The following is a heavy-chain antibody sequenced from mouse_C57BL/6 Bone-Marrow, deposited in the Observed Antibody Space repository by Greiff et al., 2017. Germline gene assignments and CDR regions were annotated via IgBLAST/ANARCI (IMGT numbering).Heavy chain of an antibody. D-gene: IGHD2-3*01. Sequence: QVQLQQSGAELVRPGASVTLSCKASGYTFTDYEMHWVKQTPVHGLEWIGAIDPETGGTAYNQKFKGKAILTADKSSSTAYMELRSLTSEDSAVYYCTREWLLRRYFDVWGTGTTVTVSS. CDR3: TREWLLRRYFDV. V-gene: IGHV1-15*01. CDR2: IDPETGGT. CDR1: GYTFTDYE. J-gene: IGHJ1*03.